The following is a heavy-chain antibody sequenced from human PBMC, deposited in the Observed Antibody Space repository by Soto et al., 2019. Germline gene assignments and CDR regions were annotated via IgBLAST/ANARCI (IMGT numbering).Heavy chain of an antibody. CDR2: ISYDGIDK. CDR3: AKDLREMATIRPDY. V-gene: IGHV3-30*18. D-gene: IGHD5-12*01. CDR1: GFTFSRFG. J-gene: IGHJ4*02. Sequence: PGGSLRLSCAASGFTFSRFGIHWVRQAPGKGLEWVAVISYDGIDKNYADSVKGRFTISRENSKNMVYLQMNSLRAEDTAVYYCAKDLREMATIRPDYWGQGILVTVSS.